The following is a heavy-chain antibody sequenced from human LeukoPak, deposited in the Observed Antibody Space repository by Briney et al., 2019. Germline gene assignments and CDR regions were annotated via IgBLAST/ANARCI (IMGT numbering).Heavy chain of an antibody. Sequence: GASVKVSCKASGYTFTSYDINWVQQATGQGLEWMGWMNPNSGNTGYAQKFQGRVTITRNTSISTAYMELSSLRSEDTAVYYCARAAYCSGGYCYGWFDPWGQGTLVTVSS. D-gene: IGHD2-15*01. CDR3: ARAAYCSGGYCYGWFDP. J-gene: IGHJ5*02. CDR2: MNPNSGNT. CDR1: GYTFTSYD. V-gene: IGHV1-8*03.